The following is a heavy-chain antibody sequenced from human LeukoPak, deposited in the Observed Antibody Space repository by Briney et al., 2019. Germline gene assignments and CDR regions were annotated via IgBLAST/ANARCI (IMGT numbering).Heavy chain of an antibody. CDR1: GGSFSGYY. J-gene: IGHJ4*02. CDR2: INHSGST. CDR3: ARDFGVPIAAAGGDY. D-gene: IGHD6-13*01. Sequence: SETLSLTCAVYGGSFSGYYWSWIRQPPGKGLEWIGEINHSGSTNYNPSLKSRVTISVDTSKNQLSLKLGSVTAADTAVYYCARDFGVPIAAAGGDYWGQGTLVTVSS. V-gene: IGHV4-34*01.